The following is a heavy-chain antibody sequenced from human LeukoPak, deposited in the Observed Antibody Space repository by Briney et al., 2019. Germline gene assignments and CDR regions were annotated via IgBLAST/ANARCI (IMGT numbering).Heavy chain of an antibody. CDR1: GGSISSGRYY. D-gene: IGHD1-14*01. J-gene: IGHJ6*03. CDR2: IYTSGST. Sequence: SEPLSLTCTVSGGSISSGRYYWSWIRQPAGKGLEWVGRIYTSGSTNYNPSLKSRVTRSVDTSKNQFSLKLSSVTAADTAVYYCARVDVTPGALRYYYMDVWGKGTTVTVSS. V-gene: IGHV4-61*02. CDR3: ARVDVTPGALRYYYMDV.